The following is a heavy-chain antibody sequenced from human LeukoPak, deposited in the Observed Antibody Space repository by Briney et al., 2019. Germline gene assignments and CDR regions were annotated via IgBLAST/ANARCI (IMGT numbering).Heavy chain of an antibody. CDR3: ARMQWPRDRYYYYYYGMDV. CDR1: GGSISSYY. CDR2: IYYSGST. J-gene: IGHJ6*02. V-gene: IGHV4-59*01. Sequence: SETLSLTCTVSGGSISSYYWSWIRQPPGKGLEWIGYIYYSGSTNYNPSLKSRVTISVDTSKNQFSLKLSSVTAADTAVYYCARMQWPRDRYYYYYYGMDVWGQGTTVTVSS. D-gene: IGHD6-19*01.